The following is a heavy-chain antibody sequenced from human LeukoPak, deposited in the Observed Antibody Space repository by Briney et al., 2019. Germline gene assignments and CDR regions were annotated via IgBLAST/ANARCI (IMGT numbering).Heavy chain of an antibody. V-gene: IGHV4-61*05. CDR1: DGSISSSSYY. J-gene: IGHJ4*02. Sequence: TSETLSLTCTVSDGSISSSSYYWGWIRQPPGKGLEWIGDIYYSGSTNYNPSLKSRVTISVDTSKNQFSLKLSSVTAADTAVYYCARHRGCTSCSQGSFDYWGQGTLVTVSS. CDR2: IYYSGST. D-gene: IGHD2-2*01. CDR3: ARHRGCTSCSQGSFDY.